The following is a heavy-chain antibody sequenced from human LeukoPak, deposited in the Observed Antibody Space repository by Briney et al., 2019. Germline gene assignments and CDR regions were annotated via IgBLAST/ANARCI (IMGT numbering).Heavy chain of an antibody. CDR1: GYTFTSYD. CDR3: ARRVSNYYVSSGNLSFNY. Sequence: ASVKVSCKASGYTFTSYDINWVRQATGQGLEWMGWMNPNSGNTGYAQKFQGRVTMTRNTSISTAYMELSSLRSEDTAVYYCARRVSNYYVSSGNLSFNYGGQGTLVTASS. J-gene: IGHJ4*02. D-gene: IGHD3-22*01. V-gene: IGHV1-8*01. CDR2: MNPNSGNT.